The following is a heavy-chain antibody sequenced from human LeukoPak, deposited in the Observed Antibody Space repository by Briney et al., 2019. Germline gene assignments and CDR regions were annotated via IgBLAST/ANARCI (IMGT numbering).Heavy chain of an antibody. J-gene: IGHJ6*03. D-gene: IGHD5-12*01. V-gene: IGHV1-2*02. Sequence: GASVKVSCKTSGYTFTGYYIHWVRQAPGQGLEWMGWINPNSGGTNYAQNFQGRVTMTRDTSTSTVYMELSSLRSEDTAVYYCARDVGGYSGYDIYYYYYYYMDVWGKGTTVTVSS. CDR1: GYTFTGYY. CDR3: ARDVGGYSGYDIYYYYYYYMDV. CDR2: INPNSGGT.